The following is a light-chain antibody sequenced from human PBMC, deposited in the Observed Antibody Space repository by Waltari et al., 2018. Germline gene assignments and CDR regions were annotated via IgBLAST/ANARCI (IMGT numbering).Light chain of an antibody. CDR1: SSDVGSYNL. J-gene: IGLJ2*01. CDR2: EVS. CDR3: CSYAGSSTPPVV. V-gene: IGLV2-23*02. Sequence: QSALTQPASVSGSPGQSITISCTGTSSDVGSYNLVSWYQQHPGKAPKLMIYEVSKRPSGVSTRFSGSKAGNTASLTISGLQAEDEADYYCCSYAGSSTPPVVFGGGTKLTVL.